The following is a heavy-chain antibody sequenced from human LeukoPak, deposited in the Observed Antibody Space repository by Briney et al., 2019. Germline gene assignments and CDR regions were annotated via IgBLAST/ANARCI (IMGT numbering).Heavy chain of an antibody. CDR3: ARTPPRGLIDY. Sequence: ASVKVSCKAFGYTFTSNYMHWVRQAPGQGPEWMGVISPSGGSTTYAQKFQGRVTITRDPSISTAYMELSSLTSEDTAVYYCARTPPRGLIDYWGQGTLVTVSS. D-gene: IGHD3-16*01. J-gene: IGHJ4*02. CDR1: GYTFTSNY. CDR2: ISPSGGST. V-gene: IGHV1-46*01.